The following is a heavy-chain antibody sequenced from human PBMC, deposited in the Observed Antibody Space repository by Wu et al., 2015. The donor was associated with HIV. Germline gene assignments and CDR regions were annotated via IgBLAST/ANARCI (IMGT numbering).Heavy chain of an antibody. V-gene: IGHV1-2*02. Sequence: QVQLVQSGAEVKKPGASVKVSCKASGYTFTGYYMHWVRQAPGQGLEWMGWINPNSGGTNYAQKFQGRVTMTRDTSISTAYMELSRLRSDDTAVYYCAVLRYCSGGTCYYFYMDVWAKGPRSPSP. CDR3: AVLRYCSGGTCYYFYMDV. CDR1: GYTFTGYY. CDR2: INPNSGGT. D-gene: IGHD2-15*01. J-gene: IGHJ6*03.